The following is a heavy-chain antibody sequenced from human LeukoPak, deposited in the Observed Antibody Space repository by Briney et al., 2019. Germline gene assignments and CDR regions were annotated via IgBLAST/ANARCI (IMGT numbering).Heavy chain of an antibody. CDR1: GYSFTSYW. V-gene: IGHV5-51*01. Sequence: GESLKISCKGSGYSFTSYWIGWVRQMPGKGLEWIGIIYPGDSDTRYSPSFQGQVTISADKSISIAYLQWSSLKASDTARYYCARLGSYYDSSGYQEVNWFDPWGQGTLVTVSS. J-gene: IGHJ5*02. CDR2: IYPGDSDT. D-gene: IGHD3-22*01. CDR3: ARLGSYYDSSGYQEVNWFDP.